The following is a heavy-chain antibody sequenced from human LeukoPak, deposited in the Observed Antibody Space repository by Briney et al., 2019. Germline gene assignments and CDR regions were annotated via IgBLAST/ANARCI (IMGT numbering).Heavy chain of an antibody. CDR2: ISGSGGST. D-gene: IGHD6-19*01. V-gene: IGHV3-23*01. CDR1: GFTFSSYA. Sequence: GGSLRLSCAAPGFTFSSYAMSWVRQAPGKGLEWVSAISGSGGSTYYADSVKGRFTISRDNSKNTLYLQMNSLRAEDTAVYYCAKDWSIAVARLYNWFDPWGQGTLVTVSS. J-gene: IGHJ5*02. CDR3: AKDWSIAVARLYNWFDP.